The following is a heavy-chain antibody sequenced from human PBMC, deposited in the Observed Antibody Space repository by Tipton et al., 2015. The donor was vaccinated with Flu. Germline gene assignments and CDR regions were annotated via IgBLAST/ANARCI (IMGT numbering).Heavy chain of an antibody. D-gene: IGHD6-13*01. Sequence: TLSLTCAVSGYSISSGYYWGWIRQPPGKGLEWIGSIYHSGSTYYNPSLKSRVTISVDTSKNQFSLKLSSVTAADTAVYYCASAAAGTYYFDYWGQGTLVTVSS. V-gene: IGHV4-38-2*01. CDR2: IYHSGST. CDR1: GYSISSGYY. CDR3: ASAAAGTYYFDY. J-gene: IGHJ4*02.